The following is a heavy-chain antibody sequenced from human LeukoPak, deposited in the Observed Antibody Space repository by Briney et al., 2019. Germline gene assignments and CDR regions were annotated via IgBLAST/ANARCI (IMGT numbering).Heavy chain of an antibody. D-gene: IGHD3-22*01. CDR1: GFTFSSYS. CDR3: ATLDSSGYHYFDY. V-gene: IGHV3-21*01. CDR2: ISSSSSYI. Sequence: GGSLRLSCAASGFTFSSYSMNWVRQAPGKGLEWVSSISSSSSYIYYADSVKGRFTISRDNAKNSLYLQMNSLRAEDTAVYYCATLDSSGYHYFDYWGQGTLVTVSS. J-gene: IGHJ4*02.